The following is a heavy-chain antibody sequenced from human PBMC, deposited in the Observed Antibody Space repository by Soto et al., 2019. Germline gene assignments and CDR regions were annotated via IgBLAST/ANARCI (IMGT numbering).Heavy chain of an antibody. V-gene: IGHV1-18*01. D-gene: IGHD2-2*01. CDR2: ISAYNGNT. CDR1: GYTFTSYG. CDR3: ARVQCSSTSCYGGYYYYMDV. J-gene: IGHJ6*03. Sequence: ASVKVSCKASGYTFTSYGISWVRQAPGQGLEWMGWISAYNGNTNYAQKLQGRVTMTTDTYTSTAYMELRSLRSDDTAVYYCARVQCSSTSCYGGYYYYMDVWGKGTTVTVSS.